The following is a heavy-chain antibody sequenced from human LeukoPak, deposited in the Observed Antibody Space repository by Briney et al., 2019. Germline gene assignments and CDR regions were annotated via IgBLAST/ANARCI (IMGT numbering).Heavy chain of an antibody. J-gene: IGHJ4*02. CDR1: GFTFSDSY. Sequence: GGSLRLSCAASGFTFSDSYMSWIRQAPGKGLEWLSDISNTGGSIYYADSVKGRLTISRDNAKNSLYLQMNSLRAEDTAVYYCARESDFWGQGALVTVSS. CDR2: ISNTGGSI. V-gene: IGHV3-11*04. CDR3: ARESDF.